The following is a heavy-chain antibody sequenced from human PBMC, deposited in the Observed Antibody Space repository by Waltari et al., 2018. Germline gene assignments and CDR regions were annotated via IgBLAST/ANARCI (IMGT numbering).Heavy chain of an antibody. CDR2: IYHSGST. CDR1: GGSISSGGYY. V-gene: IGHV4-31*03. D-gene: IGHD4-17*01. CDR3: ARGLKTTVTTDGWYFDL. Sequence: QVQLQESGPGLVKPSQTLSLTCTVSGGSISSGGYYWSWIRQHPGKGLEWIGYIYHSGSTYYNPSLKSRVTISVDRSKNQFSLKLSSVTAADTAVYYCARGLKTTVTTDGWYFDLWGRGTLVTVSS. J-gene: IGHJ2*01.